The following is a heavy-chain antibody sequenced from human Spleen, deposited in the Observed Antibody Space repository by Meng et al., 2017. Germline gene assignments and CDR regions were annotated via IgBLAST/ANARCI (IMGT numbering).Heavy chain of an antibody. Sequence: ASVKVSCKASGYTFTDYYIHWVRQAPGQGLEWMGWISAYNGNTNYAQKLQGRVTMTTDTSTSTAYMELRSLRSDDTAMYYCARDEDISAAGKLFGDYWGQGTLVTVSS. CDR1: GYTFTDYY. CDR2: ISAYNGNT. V-gene: IGHV1-18*04. J-gene: IGHJ4*02. D-gene: IGHD6-13*01. CDR3: ARDEDISAAGKLFGDY.